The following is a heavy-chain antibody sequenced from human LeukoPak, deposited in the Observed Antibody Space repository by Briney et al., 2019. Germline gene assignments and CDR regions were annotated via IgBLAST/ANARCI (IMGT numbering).Heavy chain of an antibody. V-gene: IGHV4-39*02. CDR2: IYYSGST. D-gene: IGHD5-18*01. J-gene: IGHJ4*02. Sequence: SETLSLTCTVSGGSISSSSFYWGWIRQPPGKGLEWIGTIYYSGSTYYNPSLKSRDTISVDTSKNQFSLKLSSVTAADTAVYYCAREIGYGYREGYWGQGTLVTVSS. CDR3: AREIGYGYREGY. CDR1: GGSISSSSFY.